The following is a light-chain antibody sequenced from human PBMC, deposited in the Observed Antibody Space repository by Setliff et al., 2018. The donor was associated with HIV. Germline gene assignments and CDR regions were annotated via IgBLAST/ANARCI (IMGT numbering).Light chain of an antibody. CDR1: NSDVGSYNL. V-gene: IGLV2-14*02. CDR2: EVS. Sequence: QSVLTQPASVSGSPGQSITISCTGTNSDVGSYNLVSWYQQHPGKAPKLMIYEVSNRPSGVPDRFSGSKSGNTASLTISGLQAEDEAHYYCSSYSSSSTLVFGGGTQLTVL. CDR3: SSYSSSSTLV. J-gene: IGLJ2*01.